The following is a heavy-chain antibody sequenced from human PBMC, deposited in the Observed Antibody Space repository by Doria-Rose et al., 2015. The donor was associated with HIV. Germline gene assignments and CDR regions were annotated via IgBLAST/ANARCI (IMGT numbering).Heavy chain of an antibody. CDR1: GVSLSSPGMG. V-gene: IGHV2-26*01. Sequence: QVTLKESGPVLVKPTETLTLTCTVSGVSLSSPGMGVSWIRQPPGKALEWLAHIFSVDERSYTTSLKSSLTISRGTSKSQVVLTMTDMDPVDTATYYCARIKSSRWYHKYYFDFWGQGTLVIVS. J-gene: IGHJ4*02. CDR3: ARIKSSRWYHKYYFDF. D-gene: IGHD6-13*01. CDR2: IFSVDER.